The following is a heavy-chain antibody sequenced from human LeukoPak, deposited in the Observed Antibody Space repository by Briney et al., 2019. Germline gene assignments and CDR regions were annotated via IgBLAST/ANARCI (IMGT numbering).Heavy chain of an antibody. Sequence: PSETLSLTCAVYGGSFSGYYWSWIRQPPGKGLEWIGEINHSGSTNHNPSLKSRVTISVDTSKNQFSLKLSSVTAADTAVYYCARWAELAGYSNRLSYYYMDVWGKGTTVTVSS. V-gene: IGHV4-34*01. D-gene: IGHD4-11*01. CDR2: INHSGST. CDR1: GGSFSGYY. CDR3: ARWAELAGYSNRLSYYYMDV. J-gene: IGHJ6*03.